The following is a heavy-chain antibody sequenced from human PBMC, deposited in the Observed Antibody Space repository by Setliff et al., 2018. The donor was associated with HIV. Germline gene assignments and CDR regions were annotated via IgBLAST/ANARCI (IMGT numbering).Heavy chain of an antibody. CDR3: ARGGVYYYDSSGWSMDY. D-gene: IGHD3-22*01. CDR2: TIPVFGTT. Sequence: GASVKVSCKASGGTFSSYAISWVRQAPGQGLDWMGGTIPVFGTTNYAQKFQGRVTITADESTSTAYMELSSLRSEDKAVYYCARGGVYYYDSSGWSMDYWGQGTLVTVSS. CDR1: GGTFSSYA. V-gene: IGHV1-69*13. J-gene: IGHJ4*02.